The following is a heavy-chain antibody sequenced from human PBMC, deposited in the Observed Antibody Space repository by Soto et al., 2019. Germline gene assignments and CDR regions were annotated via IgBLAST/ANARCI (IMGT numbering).Heavy chain of an antibody. Sequence: PSETLSLTCTVSGASISSVPNYWNWIRQHPGKCLEWIGSISYSGSTYYNPSLRSRVTISVDTSKNQFSLKLNSVTAADTAVYYCARQDTSGYAFDYWGQGTLVTVSS. CDR3: ARQDTSGYAFDY. CDR2: ISYSGST. D-gene: IGHD3-22*01. J-gene: IGHJ4*02. V-gene: IGHV4-31*03. CDR1: GASISSVPNY.